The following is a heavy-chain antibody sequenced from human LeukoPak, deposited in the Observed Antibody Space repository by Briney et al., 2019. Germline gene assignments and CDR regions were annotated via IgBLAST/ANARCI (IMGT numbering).Heavy chain of an antibody. CDR3: ARVAYYGSGSYFSF. Sequence: ASVKVSCKASGYTFTGYYLHWVRQAPGQGLEWMGWINPNSGGTNYAQKFQGRVTMTRDTSISTAYMELSRLRSDDTAVYYCARVAYYGSGSYFSFWGQETLVTVSS. CDR2: INPNSGGT. D-gene: IGHD3-10*01. CDR1: GYTFTGYY. V-gene: IGHV1-2*02. J-gene: IGHJ4*02.